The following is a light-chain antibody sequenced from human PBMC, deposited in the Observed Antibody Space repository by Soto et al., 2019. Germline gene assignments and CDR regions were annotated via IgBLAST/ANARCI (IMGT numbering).Light chain of an antibody. V-gene: IGKV3-15*01. J-gene: IGKJ4*01. CDR2: DTS. CDR3: QPHNDWPPT. CDR1: QGIGDT. Sequence: EEVRSRAADGQCVYPGGGPTLSKMSSQGIGDTLAWYQHKPGQTPRLLIYDTSTRATGVPARFSGRRSGEEFTLPFSRLQSADFAVYYCQPHNDWPPTFGAGTKVDIK.